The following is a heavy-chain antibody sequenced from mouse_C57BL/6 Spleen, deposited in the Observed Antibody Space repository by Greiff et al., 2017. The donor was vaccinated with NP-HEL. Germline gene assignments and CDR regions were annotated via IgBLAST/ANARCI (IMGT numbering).Heavy chain of an antibody. Sequence: VQLQQSGPVLVKPGASVKMSCKASGYTFTDYYMNWVKQSHGKSLEWIGVINPYNGGTSYNQKFKGKATLTVDKSSSTAYMELNSLTSEDSAVYYCARYYDYSFAYWGQGTLVTVSA. CDR1: GYTFTDYY. CDR3: ARYYDYSFAY. V-gene: IGHV1-19*01. CDR2: INPYNGGT. J-gene: IGHJ3*01. D-gene: IGHD2-4*01.